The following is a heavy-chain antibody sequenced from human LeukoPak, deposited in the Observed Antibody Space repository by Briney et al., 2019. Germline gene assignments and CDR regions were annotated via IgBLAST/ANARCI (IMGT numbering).Heavy chain of an antibody. Sequence: ASVKVSCKASGYTFTSYYMHWVRQAPGQGLEWMGWISAYNGNTNYAQKLQGRVTMTTDTSTSTAYMELRSLRSDDTAVYYCARDLPYYYDSSGYMPDAFDIWGQGTMVTVSS. CDR3: ARDLPYYYDSSGYMPDAFDI. CDR2: ISAYNGNT. CDR1: GYTFTSYY. D-gene: IGHD3-22*01. V-gene: IGHV1-18*04. J-gene: IGHJ3*02.